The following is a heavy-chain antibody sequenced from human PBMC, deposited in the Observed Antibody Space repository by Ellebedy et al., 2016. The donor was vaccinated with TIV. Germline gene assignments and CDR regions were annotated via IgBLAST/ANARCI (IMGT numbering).Heavy chain of an antibody. V-gene: IGHV3-23*01. CDR1: GFTFSSYA. CDR3: ARSSGGIAAAGPRCPFFQH. D-gene: IGHD6-13*01. J-gene: IGHJ1*01. Sequence: GGSLRLXXAASGFTFSSYAMSWVRQAPGKGLEWVSVISDSGGTTYYADSVKGRFTISRDNSKNTLYLQMNSLRAEDTAVYYCARSSGGIAAAGPRCPFFQHWGQGTLVTVSS. CDR2: ISDSGGTT.